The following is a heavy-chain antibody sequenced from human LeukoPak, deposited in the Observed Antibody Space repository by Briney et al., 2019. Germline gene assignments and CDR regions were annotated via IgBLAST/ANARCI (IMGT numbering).Heavy chain of an antibody. Sequence: SETLSLACAVYGGSFSGYFWNWIRQPPGKRLEWIGEIDHSGSTNYNPSLKSRVSVSMDKSQNLFSLNLTSVTAADTAVYYCARETDYSHPNYFDPWGQGTLVTVSS. CDR2: IDHSGST. J-gene: IGHJ5*02. CDR3: ARETDYSHPNYFDP. CDR1: GGSFSGYF. D-gene: IGHD4-11*01. V-gene: IGHV4-34*01.